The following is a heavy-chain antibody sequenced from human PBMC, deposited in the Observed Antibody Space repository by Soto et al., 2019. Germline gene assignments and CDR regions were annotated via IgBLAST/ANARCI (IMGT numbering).Heavy chain of an antibody. CDR1: GFTFSDYY. CDR3: ARNLRAAAPDYYYYYYMDV. D-gene: IGHD2-15*01. J-gene: IGHJ6*03. CDR2: ISSSGSTI. Sequence: QVQLVESGGGLVQPGGSLRLSCAASGFTFSDYYMSWIRQAPGKGLEWVSYISSSGSTIYYADSVKGRFTISRDNAKNSLYLQMNSLRAEDTAVYYCARNLRAAAPDYYYYYYMDVWGKGTTVTVSS. V-gene: IGHV3-11*01.